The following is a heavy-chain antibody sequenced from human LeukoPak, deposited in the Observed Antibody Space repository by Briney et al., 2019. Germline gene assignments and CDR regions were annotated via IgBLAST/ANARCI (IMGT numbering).Heavy chain of an antibody. Sequence: GGSLRLSCAASGFTVSNKYMSWVRQAPGKGLECVSVIYDGGNTYYADSVKGRFTISRDNSKNTLYLQVNSLQSADTAVYWCARGGGSGSGNFYYYYGVDVWGRGTTVIVSS. CDR1: GFTVSNKY. D-gene: IGHD3-10*01. CDR3: ARGGGSGSGNFYYYYGVDV. CDR2: IYDGGNT. V-gene: IGHV3-53*01. J-gene: IGHJ6*02.